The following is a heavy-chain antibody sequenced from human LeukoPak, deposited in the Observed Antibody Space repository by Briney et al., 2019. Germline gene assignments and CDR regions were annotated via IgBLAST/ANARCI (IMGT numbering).Heavy chain of an antibody. Sequence: SETLSLTCGVSGGSITSTNYWTWVRQPPGKGLEWIGEVNLQGSTNYNPSLMGRVAISVDMSENHISLQLTSVTAADTAVYYCARVLAAAGTGFDYWGQGTLVTVSS. J-gene: IGHJ4*02. CDR2: VNLQGST. CDR3: ARVLAAAGTGFDY. D-gene: IGHD6-13*01. CDR1: GGSITSTNY. V-gene: IGHV4-4*02.